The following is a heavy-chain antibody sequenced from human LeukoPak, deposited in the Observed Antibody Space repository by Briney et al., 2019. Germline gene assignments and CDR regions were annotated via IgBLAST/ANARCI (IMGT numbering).Heavy chain of an antibody. V-gene: IGHV3-21*06. CDR3: ARDLRL. Sequence: GGSLRLSCAASGFTFSNYAMNWVRQAPGKGLEWVSSISSGGNYIYYADSVKGRFTISRDNAKNSLYLQMNSLRADDAAVYYCARDLRLWGQGTLVTVSS. CDR2: ISSGGNYI. J-gene: IGHJ4*02. CDR1: GFTFSNYA.